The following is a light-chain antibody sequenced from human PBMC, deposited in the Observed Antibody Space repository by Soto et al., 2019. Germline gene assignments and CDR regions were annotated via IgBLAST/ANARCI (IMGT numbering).Light chain of an antibody. CDR3: QQYGSSPRIT. CDR2: GAS. J-gene: IGKJ5*01. Sequence: EIVLTQSPGTLSLSPGERATLSCRASQSVSSSYLAWYQQKPGQAPRLLIYGASSRATGIPDRFSGSGSGTDLTLTISRLEPEDVEVYSCQQYGSSPRITFGQGTRLEIK. CDR1: QSVSSSY. V-gene: IGKV3-20*01.